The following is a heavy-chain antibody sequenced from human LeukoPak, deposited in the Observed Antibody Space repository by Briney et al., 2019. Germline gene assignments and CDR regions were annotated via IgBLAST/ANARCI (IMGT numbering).Heavy chain of an antibody. J-gene: IGHJ4*02. CDR1: GGSFSGYY. CDR2: INHSGST. Sequence: PSETLSLTCAVCGGSFSGYYWSWIRQPPGKGLEWIGEINHSGSTNYNPSLKSRVTISVDTSKNQFSLKLSSVTAADTAVYYCARVGRGYWGQGTLVTVSS. V-gene: IGHV4-34*01. CDR3: ARVGRGY.